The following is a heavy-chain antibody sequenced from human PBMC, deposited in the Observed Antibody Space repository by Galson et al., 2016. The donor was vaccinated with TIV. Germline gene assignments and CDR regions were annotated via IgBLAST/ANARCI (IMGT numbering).Heavy chain of an antibody. CDR2: IIAIFGTT. CDR1: GGIFRRHA. V-gene: IGHV1-69*13. D-gene: IGHD5-12*01. J-gene: IGHJ5*02. CDR3: AKGTGYALRKNYFDQ. Sequence: SVKVSCKVSGGIFRRHAISWVRQAPGQGLEWMGGIIAIFGTTDYAQKFQGRFTITADESTSTVYMELGSLRSEDTAVFYCAKGTGYALRKNYFDQWGQGTLVTVSS.